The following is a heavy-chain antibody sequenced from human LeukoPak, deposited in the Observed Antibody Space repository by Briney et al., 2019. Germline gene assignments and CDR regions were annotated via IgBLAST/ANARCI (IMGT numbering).Heavy chain of an antibody. J-gene: IGHJ6*02. CDR3: ARHRFAVIVPAGGMDV. Sequence: SETLSLTCTVSGGSIRGYYWSWLRQSPGKGLEWIGYIYYNGTTDYNRSLKSRVTISVDTSKNQFSLKLSSVTAADTAVYYCARHRFAVIVPAGGMDVWGLGTTVTVSS. CDR2: IYYNGTT. V-gene: IGHV4-59*08. CDR1: GGSIRGYY. D-gene: IGHD2-2*01.